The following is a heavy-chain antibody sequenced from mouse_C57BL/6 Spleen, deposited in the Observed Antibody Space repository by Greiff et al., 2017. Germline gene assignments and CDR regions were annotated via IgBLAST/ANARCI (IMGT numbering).Heavy chain of an antibody. Sequence: QVHVKQSGAELVRPGASVMLSCKASGYTFTDYEMHWVKQTPVHGLEWIGAIDPETGGTAYNQKFKGKAILTADKSSSTAYMELRSLTSEDSAVYYCNKPFAYWGQGTLVTVSA. V-gene: IGHV1-15*01. CDR1: GYTFTDYE. J-gene: IGHJ3*01. CDR3: NKPFAY. CDR2: IDPETGGT.